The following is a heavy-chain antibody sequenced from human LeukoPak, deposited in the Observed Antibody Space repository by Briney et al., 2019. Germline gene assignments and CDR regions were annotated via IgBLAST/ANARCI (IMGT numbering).Heavy chain of an antibody. Sequence: GGSLRLSCAASGFTFSNYAMHWVRQAPGKGLEWVSSISSSSSYMYYADSMRGRFTTSRDSAQNSLYLQMNGLKAGDTAVYYCARDSGLLPIVTYYFDSWGQGTLVTVSS. CDR3: ARDSGLLPIVTYYFDS. J-gene: IGHJ4*02. CDR1: GFTFSNYA. CDR2: ISSSSSYM. D-gene: IGHD3-22*01. V-gene: IGHV3-21*01.